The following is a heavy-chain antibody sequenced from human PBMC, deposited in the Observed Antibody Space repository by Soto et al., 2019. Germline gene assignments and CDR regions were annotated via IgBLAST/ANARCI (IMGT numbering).Heavy chain of an antibody. D-gene: IGHD3-3*01. CDR3: ARVTYYDFWSGYPPRTLGFDP. V-gene: IGHV1-2*04. J-gene: IGHJ5*02. CDR2: INPNSGGT. Sequence: ASVKGSCMASGYTFTGYYRDWVRQAPGQGLEWMGWINPNSGGTNYAQKFQGWVTMTRDTSISTAYMELSSLRSEDTAVYYCARVTYYDFWSGYPPRTLGFDPWGQGTLVTVSS. CDR1: GYTFTGYY.